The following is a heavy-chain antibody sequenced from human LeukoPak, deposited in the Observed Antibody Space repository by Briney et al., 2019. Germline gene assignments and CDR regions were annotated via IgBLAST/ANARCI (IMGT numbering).Heavy chain of an antibody. J-gene: IGHJ6*02. CDR2: ISGSSDAI. V-gene: IGHV3-48*02. Sequence: GSLRLSCAASGFTFSTYSKRLVRQASGKGLEWVSYISGSSDAIYYADSVKGRFTISRDNAKNSLYLQMNCLRDEDTAVYYCARYFGDPQGMDVWGQGTTVTVSS. CDR3: ARYFGDPQGMDV. D-gene: IGHD3-10*01. CDR1: GFTFSTYS.